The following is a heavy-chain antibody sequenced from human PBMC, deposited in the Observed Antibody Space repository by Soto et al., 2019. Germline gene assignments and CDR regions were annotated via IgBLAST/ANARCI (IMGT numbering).Heavy chain of an antibody. D-gene: IGHD1-1*01. CDR2: IRSKAISYET. J-gene: IGHJ6*02. V-gene: IGHV3-73*02. CDR3: IRASWNDYYYGMDI. CDR1: GFTFSDSA. Sequence: EVQLVESGGGLVQPGGSLKLSCAASGFTFSDSAMHWVRQASGKGLEWVGRIRSKAISYETAYAASVQGRFTISRDDSKKMVYLQMNSLKTEDTAVYYFIRASWNDYYYGMDIWGQGTTVTVSS.